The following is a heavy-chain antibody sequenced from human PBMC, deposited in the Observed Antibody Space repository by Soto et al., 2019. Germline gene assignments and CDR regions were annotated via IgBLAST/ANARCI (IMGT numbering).Heavy chain of an antibody. V-gene: IGHV4-31*03. CDR3: ARGRRRHPGIEA. CDR2: SYYSGST. J-gene: IGHJ6*02. CDR1: SGSISSGGYY. Sequence: QVQLQESGPGLVKPSQTLSLPCTVSSGSISSGGYYWSWIRHHPGKGLEWIGYSYYSGSTYYNPSFKSRFNISVDTSKNHFSMNLRSVSAADTAVYYCARGRRRHPGIEAWGQWNTVTVSS.